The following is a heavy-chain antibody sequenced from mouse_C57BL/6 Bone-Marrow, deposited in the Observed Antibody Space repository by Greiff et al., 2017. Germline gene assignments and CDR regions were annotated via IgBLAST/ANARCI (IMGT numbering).Heavy chain of an antibody. CDR3: ARLGWLLPYYFDY. V-gene: IGHV1-56*01. J-gene: IGHJ2*01. D-gene: IGHD2-3*01. Sequence: QVQLQQSGPELVRPGASVKISCKAPGYTFTSHWMQWVRQRPGPGLAWIGEIFPGSGSTNYNEKFKGKATLTVDKSSSTAYMRLSSLTSEESAVYFCARLGWLLPYYFDYWGQGTTLTVSS. CDR1: GYTFTSHW. CDR2: IFPGSGST.